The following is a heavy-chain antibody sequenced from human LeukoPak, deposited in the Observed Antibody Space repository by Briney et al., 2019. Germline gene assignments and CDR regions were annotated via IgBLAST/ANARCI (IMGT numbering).Heavy chain of an antibody. Sequence: GGSLRLSCAASGFTFSSYSMNWVRQAPGKGLEWVANIKQDGSEKYYVDSVKGRFTISRDNAKNSLYLQMNSLRAEDTAVYYCARDGYYYGSGRNFDYWGQGTLVTVSS. CDR3: ARDGYYYGSGRNFDY. D-gene: IGHD3-10*01. CDR2: IKQDGSEK. V-gene: IGHV3-7*03. CDR1: GFTFSSYS. J-gene: IGHJ4*02.